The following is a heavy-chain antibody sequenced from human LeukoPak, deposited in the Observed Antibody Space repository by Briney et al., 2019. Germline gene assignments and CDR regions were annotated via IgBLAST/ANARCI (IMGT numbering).Heavy chain of an antibody. CDR3: AKEMGHAKPFDY. D-gene: IGHD1-26*01. Sequence: GGSLRLSCAASGFTFNSFGMNWVRQAPGEGLDWVSAINSGGTTTYYADSVKGRFTISRDNSKNTLYLQMNSLRAEDTAIYYCAKEMGHAKPFDYWGQGTLVTVSS. J-gene: IGHJ4*02. CDR1: GFTFNSFG. CDR2: INSGGTTT. V-gene: IGHV3-23*03.